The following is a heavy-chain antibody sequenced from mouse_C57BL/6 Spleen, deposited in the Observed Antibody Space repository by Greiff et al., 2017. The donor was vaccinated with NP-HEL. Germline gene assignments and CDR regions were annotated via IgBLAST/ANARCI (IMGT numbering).Heavy chain of an antibody. CDR3: ARSYDYALAY. J-gene: IGHJ3*01. CDR2: IRNKANGYTT. V-gene: IGHV7-3*01. Sequence: EVHLVESGGGLVQPGGSLSLSCAASGFTFTDYYMSWVRQPPGKALEWLGFIRNKANGYTTEYSASVKGRFTISRDNSQSILYLQMNALRAEDSATYYCARSYDYALAYWGQGTLVTVSA. D-gene: IGHD2-4*01. CDR1: GFTFTDYY.